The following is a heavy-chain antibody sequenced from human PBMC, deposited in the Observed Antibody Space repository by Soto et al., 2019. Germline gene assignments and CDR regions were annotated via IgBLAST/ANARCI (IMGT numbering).Heavy chain of an antibody. CDR3: AKDGSNYPKKYNWFDP. V-gene: IGHV3-23*01. CDR2: ISGSGGST. J-gene: IGHJ5*02. Sequence: EVQLLESGGGLVQPGGSLGLSCAASGFTFSSYAMSWVRQAPGKGLEWVSAISGSGGSTYYADSVKGRFTISRDNSKNTLYLQMNSLRAEDTAVYYCAKDGSNYPKKYNWFDPWGQGTLVTVSS. CDR1: GFTFSSYA. D-gene: IGHD4-4*01.